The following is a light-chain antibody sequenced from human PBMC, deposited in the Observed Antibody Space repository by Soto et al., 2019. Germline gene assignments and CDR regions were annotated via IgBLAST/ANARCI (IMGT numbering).Light chain of an antibody. V-gene: IGLV1-47*01. J-gene: IGLJ2*01. CDR1: SSNIGSKY. Sequence: QSVLTQPPSASGTPEQRVTISCSGSSSNIGSKYVYWYQQLPGTAPKLLMYRNNQRPSGVPDRFSGSKSGTSASLAISGLRSEDEADYYCAAWDAGVSGPAFGGGTKLTVL. CDR3: AAWDAGVSGPA. CDR2: RNN.